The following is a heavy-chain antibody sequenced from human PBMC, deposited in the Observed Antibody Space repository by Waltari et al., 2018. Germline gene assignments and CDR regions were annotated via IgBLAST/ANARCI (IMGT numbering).Heavy chain of an antibody. CDR1: GGTFSSYA. CDR3: ARPLTTVTLRDYYYGMDV. V-gene: IGHV1-69*01. Sequence: QVQLVQSGAEVKKPGSSVKVSCKASGGTFSSYAISWVRQAPGQGLEWMGGSIPIFGTANHAQKCQGRVTITADESTSTAYMELSSLRSEDTAVYYCARPLTTVTLRDYYYGMDVWGQGTTVTVSS. J-gene: IGHJ6*02. D-gene: IGHD4-4*01. CDR2: SIPIFGTA.